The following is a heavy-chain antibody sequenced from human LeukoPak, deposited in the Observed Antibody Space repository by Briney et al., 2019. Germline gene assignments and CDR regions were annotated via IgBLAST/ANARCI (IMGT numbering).Heavy chain of an antibody. CDR2: INHSGST. CDR1: GGSFSGYY. CDR3: ARDVGWDSSLVTTTRSDY. Sequence: SETLSLTCAVYGGSFSGYYWSWIRQPPGKGLEWIGEINHSGSTNYNPSLKSRVTISVDTSKNQFSLKLSSVTAADTAVYYCARDVGWDSSLVTTTRSDYWGQGTLVTVSS. D-gene: IGHD1-1*01. V-gene: IGHV4-34*01. J-gene: IGHJ4*02.